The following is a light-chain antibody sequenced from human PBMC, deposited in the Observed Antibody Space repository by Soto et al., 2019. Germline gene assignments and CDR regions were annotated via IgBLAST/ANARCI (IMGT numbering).Light chain of an antibody. Sequence: QSALTQPASVSGSPGQSITISCTGTSSDVGSYNLVSWYQQHPGKAPKLMIYKGSKRPSGVSNRFSGSKSGNTASLTVSGLQAEDEAHYYCCSYARSSTSVFGGVTKLTVL. CDR1: SSDVGSYNL. J-gene: IGLJ3*02. V-gene: IGLV2-23*01. CDR3: CSYARSSTSV. CDR2: KGS.